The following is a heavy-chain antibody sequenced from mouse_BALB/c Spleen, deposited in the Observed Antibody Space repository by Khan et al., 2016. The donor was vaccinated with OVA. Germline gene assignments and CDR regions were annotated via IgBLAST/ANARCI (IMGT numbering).Heavy chain of an antibody. D-gene: IGHD1-2*01. CDR1: GYTFTDYA. Sequence: QVQLQQSGAELVRPGVSVKISCKGSGYTFTDYAMHWVKQSHAKSLEWIGVISTYYGDASYNQKFKGKATMTVDKSSSTAYMELARLTSEDSAIYYWARPSTATAIDYWGQGTSVTVSS. CDR3: ARPSTATAIDY. V-gene: IGHV1S137*01. J-gene: IGHJ4*01. CDR2: ISTYYGDA.